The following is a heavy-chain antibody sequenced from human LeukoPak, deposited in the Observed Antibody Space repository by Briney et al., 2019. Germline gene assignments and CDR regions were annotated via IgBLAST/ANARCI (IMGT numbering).Heavy chain of an antibody. Sequence: PSQTLSLTCTVSGGSINSGRYYWSWIRQPAGRGLEWIGHISTSGRTSYSPSLKSRVTISVDTSKNQFSLRLSSVTAADTAVYYCARETEKQWQYWGQGTTVSVSS. J-gene: IGHJ3*01. V-gene: IGHV4-61*09. D-gene: IGHD6-19*01. CDR2: ISTSGRT. CDR3: ARETEKQWQY. CDR1: GGSINSGRYY.